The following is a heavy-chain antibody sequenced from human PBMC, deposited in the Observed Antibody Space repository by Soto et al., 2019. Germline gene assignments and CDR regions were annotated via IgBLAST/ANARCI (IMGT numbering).Heavy chain of an antibody. D-gene: IGHD5-12*01. J-gene: IGHJ6*02. Sequence: PSETLSLTCTVSGGSISSSSYYWGWIRQPPGKGLEWIGSIYYSGSTYYNPSLKSRVTISVDTSKNQFSLKLSSVTAADTAVYYCARHNRGGYKTYYYYYGMDVWGQGTTVT. V-gene: IGHV4-39*01. CDR2: IYYSGST. CDR1: GGSISSSSYY. CDR3: ARHNRGGYKTYYYYYGMDV.